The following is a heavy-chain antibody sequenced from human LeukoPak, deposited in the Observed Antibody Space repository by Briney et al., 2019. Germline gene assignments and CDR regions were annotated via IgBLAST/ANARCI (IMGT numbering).Heavy chain of an antibody. D-gene: IGHD3-22*01. V-gene: IGHV4-4*07. Sequence: SETLSLTCIVSGGSISNYYWSWIRQPAGKGLEWIGRIYTSGSTNYNPSLKSRVTISVDTSKNQFSLKLSSVTAADTAVYYCARVYYYDSSGYSFDAFDIWGQGTMVTVSS. CDR1: GGSISNYY. CDR3: ARVYYYDSSGYSFDAFDI. CDR2: IYTSGST. J-gene: IGHJ3*02.